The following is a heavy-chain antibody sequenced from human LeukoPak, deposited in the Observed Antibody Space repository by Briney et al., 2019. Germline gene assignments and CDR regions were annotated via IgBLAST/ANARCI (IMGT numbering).Heavy chain of an antibody. CDR2: ISFSGTT. V-gene: IGHV4-59*01. Sequence: PSETLSLPCTVSGDSISRYYWSWIRQPPGKGLEWIGYISFSGTTNYNPSLKSRVTISIDTSRNQFSLKVKSVTAADTALYYCAREWGFPVGSSNVFDIWGQGTMVAVSS. J-gene: IGHJ3*02. CDR3: AREWGFPVGSSNVFDI. D-gene: IGHD1-26*01. CDR1: GDSISRYY.